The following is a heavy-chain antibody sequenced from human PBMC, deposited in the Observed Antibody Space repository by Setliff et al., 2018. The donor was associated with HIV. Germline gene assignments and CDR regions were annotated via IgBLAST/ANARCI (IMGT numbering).Heavy chain of an antibody. Sequence: PSETLSLTCTVSDDSIKSDNYYWSWVRQPAGKGLEWIGSVSHSGITFYNPSLKSRVTISVDTSENQFSLNLKSVTAADTAIYFCARGPRPDYSGSGNYGFLDVWGRGTVVTVSS. J-gene: IGHJ2*01. CDR2: VSHSGIT. V-gene: IGHV4-39*01. D-gene: IGHD3-10*01. CDR3: ARGPRPDYSGSGNYGFLDV. CDR1: DDSIKSDNYY.